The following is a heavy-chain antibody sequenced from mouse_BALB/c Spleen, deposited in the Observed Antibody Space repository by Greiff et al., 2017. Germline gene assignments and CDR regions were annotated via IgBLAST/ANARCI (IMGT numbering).Heavy chain of an antibody. CDR1: GFSLTSYG. Sequence: VQLVESGPGLVAPSQSLSITCTVSGFSLTSYGVHWVRQPPGKGLEWLGVIWAGGSTNYNSALMSRLSISKDNSKSQVFLKMNSLQTDDTAMYYCARVDYGSSPLYYFDYWGQGTTLTVSS. CDR3: ARVDYGSSPLYYFDY. D-gene: IGHD1-1*01. CDR2: IWAGGST. V-gene: IGHV2-9*02. J-gene: IGHJ2*01.